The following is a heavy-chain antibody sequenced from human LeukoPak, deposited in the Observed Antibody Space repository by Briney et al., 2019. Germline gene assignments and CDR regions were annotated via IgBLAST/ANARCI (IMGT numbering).Heavy chain of an antibody. CDR2: ISSSGSTI. CDR1: GFTFSDYY. V-gene: IGHV3-11*01. D-gene: IGHD6-6*01. J-gene: IGHJ6*03. Sequence: SPGGSLRLSCAASGFTFSDYYMSWIRQAPGKGLEWVSYISSSGSTIYYADSVKGRFTISRDNAKNSLYLQMNSLRAEDTAVYYCARLRSSYFYYYYMDVWGKGTTVTVSS. CDR3: ARLRSSYFYYYYMDV.